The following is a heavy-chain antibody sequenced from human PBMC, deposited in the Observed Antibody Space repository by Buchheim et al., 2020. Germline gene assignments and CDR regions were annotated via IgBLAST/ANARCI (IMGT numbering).Heavy chain of an antibody. V-gene: IGHV3-23*01. Sequence: EVQLLESGGGLVQSGGSLRLSCAASGFTFRTYAMSWVRQAPGKGLEWVSAISGSGGSTYYADSVKGRFTISRDNSNNTLYLQMNSLRAEDTAVYYCAKKGYIVVVPAASFDYWGQGTL. CDR3: AKKGYIVVVPAASFDY. J-gene: IGHJ4*02. CDR2: ISGSGGST. CDR1: GFTFRTYA. D-gene: IGHD2-2*01.